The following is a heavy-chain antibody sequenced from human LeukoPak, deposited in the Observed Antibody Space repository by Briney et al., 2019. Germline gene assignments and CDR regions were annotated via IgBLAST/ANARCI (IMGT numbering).Heavy chain of an antibody. CDR1: GGSMSISSYY. J-gene: IGHJ4*02. Sequence: SETLSLTCTVSGGSMSISSYYWGWIRQSPGKGLEWIGSIYYSGANHYNPSLKSRVTMSVDTSKNQFSVKLTSVTATDTAVYYCVRVRGYWLVRGYLDCWGQGTQVTVSS. D-gene: IGHD6-19*01. V-gene: IGHV4-39*02. CDR2: IYYSGAN. CDR3: VRVRGYWLVRGYLDC.